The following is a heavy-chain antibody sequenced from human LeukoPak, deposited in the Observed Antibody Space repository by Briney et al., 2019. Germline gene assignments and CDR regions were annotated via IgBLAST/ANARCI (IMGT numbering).Heavy chain of an antibody. CDR1: GFTFNSYW. CDR2: IKQDGSEK. J-gene: IGHJ4*02. D-gene: IGHD2-15*01. CDR3: ARGYCDGGSCYDS. V-gene: IGHV3-7*01. Sequence: GGSLRLSCAASGFTFNSYWMSWVRQAPGKGLEWVATIKQDGSEKYYVDSVKGRFTISRDNAKNSLYLQMNSLRVEDTAVYYCARGYCDGGSCYDSWGQGTQVTVSS.